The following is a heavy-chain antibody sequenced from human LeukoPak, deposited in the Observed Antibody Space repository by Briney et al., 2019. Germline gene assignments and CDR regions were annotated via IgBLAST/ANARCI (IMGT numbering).Heavy chain of an antibody. CDR3: AKPISGGLAVTADWFDP. CDR1: GFAFSFFA. J-gene: IGHJ5*01. V-gene: IGHV3-23*01. CDR2: INANSGTR. D-gene: IGHD6-19*01. Sequence: GGSLRLSCEASGFAFSFFAMSWLRQPPGKGLEWVSTINANSGTRSYAASVRGRFTISRDNSKNTVHLQLNTLRAEDTAVYYCAKPISGGLAVTADWFDPWGQGTLVVVSS.